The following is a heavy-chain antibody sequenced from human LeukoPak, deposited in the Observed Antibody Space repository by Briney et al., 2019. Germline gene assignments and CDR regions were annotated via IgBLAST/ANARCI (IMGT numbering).Heavy chain of an antibody. Sequence: GGSLRLSCAASGLTFSSYAMSWVRQAPGKGLEWVSAISGSGGSTYYADSVKGRFTISRDNSKNALYLQMNSLRADDTAVYYCAKGGGWLYYFDYWGQGTLVTVSS. CDR2: ISGSGGST. V-gene: IGHV3-23*01. J-gene: IGHJ4*02. CDR1: GLTFSSYA. CDR3: AKGGGWLYYFDY. D-gene: IGHD4-23*01.